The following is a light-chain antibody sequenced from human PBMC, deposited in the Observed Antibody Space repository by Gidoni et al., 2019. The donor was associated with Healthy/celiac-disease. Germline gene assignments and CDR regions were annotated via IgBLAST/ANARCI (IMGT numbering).Light chain of an antibody. J-gene: IGKJ3*01. CDR3: QKYNSAPQGFT. Sequence: DIQMTQSPSSLSASVGDRVTITCRASQGISKYLAWFQQKPGKVPKLLISAASTLQSGVPSRFSGSGSGTDFTLTISSLQPEDVATYYCQKYNSAPQGFTFGPGTKVDIK. V-gene: IGKV1-27*01. CDR2: AAS. CDR1: QGISKY.